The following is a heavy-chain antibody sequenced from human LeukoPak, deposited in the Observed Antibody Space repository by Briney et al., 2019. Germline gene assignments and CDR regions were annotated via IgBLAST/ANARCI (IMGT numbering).Heavy chain of an antibody. CDR1: GFTFSTYE. Sequence: GGSLRLSCAASGFTFSTYEFHWVRHAPGKGLEWVSYISASGQTIYYADSVRGRFTISRDNAKNSLYLQMNSLGAEDTAVYHCARDRDVDYGNDGFDIWGQGTTVTVSS. V-gene: IGHV3-48*03. CDR2: ISASGQTI. J-gene: IGHJ3*02. CDR3: ARDRDVDYGNDGFDI. D-gene: IGHD4/OR15-4a*01.